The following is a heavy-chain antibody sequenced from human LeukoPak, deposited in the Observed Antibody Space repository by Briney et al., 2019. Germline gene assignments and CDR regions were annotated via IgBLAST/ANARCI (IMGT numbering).Heavy chain of an antibody. V-gene: IGHV1-69*13. CDR1: GGAFSSYA. Sequence: SVKVSCKASGGAFSSYAISWVRQAPGQGLEWMGGIIPIFGTANYAQKFQGRVTITADESTSTAYMELSSLRSEDTAVYYCARLPYYYYYYGMDVWGQGTTVTVSS. CDR3: ARLPYYYYYYGMDV. CDR2: IIPIFGTA. J-gene: IGHJ6*02.